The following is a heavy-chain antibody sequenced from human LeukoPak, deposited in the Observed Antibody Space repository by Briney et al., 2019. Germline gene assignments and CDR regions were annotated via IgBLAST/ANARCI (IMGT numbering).Heavy chain of an antibody. J-gene: IGHJ5*02. CDR1: RFTLGTYW. CDR2: IKQDGSEK. Sequence: GGSLRLSCAASRFTLGTYWMTWVRQGPGKGLEWVANIKQDGSEKYYVDSVKGRFTISRDNSKNTLYLQMNSLRAEDTAVYYCAKAIDRPRYNWFDPWGQGTLVTVSS. V-gene: IGHV3-7*03. CDR3: AKAIDRPRYNWFDP.